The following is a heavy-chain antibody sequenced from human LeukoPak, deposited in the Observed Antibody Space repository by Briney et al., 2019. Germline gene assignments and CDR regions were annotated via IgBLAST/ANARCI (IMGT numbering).Heavy chain of an antibody. V-gene: IGHV4-39*01. CDR1: GDSISTSNSY. D-gene: IGHD5-18*01. J-gene: IGHJ6*03. CDR3: ARGKYNTAMVVHTRDHYYMDV. Sequence: SETLSLTCTVSGDSISTSNSYWGWIRQPPGKGLEWIGSIYYSGNTYYNASLKSRVTISVDTSKNQFSLKLSSVTAADTAVYYCARGKYNTAMVVHTRDHYYMDVWGKGTTVTVSS. CDR2: IYYSGNT.